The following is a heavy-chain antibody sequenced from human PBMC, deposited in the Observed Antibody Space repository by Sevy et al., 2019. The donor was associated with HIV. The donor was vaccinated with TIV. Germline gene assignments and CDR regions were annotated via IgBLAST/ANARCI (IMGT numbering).Heavy chain of an antibody. CDR1: GFTLSKYS. J-gene: IGHJ4*02. D-gene: IGHD2-8*01. CDR3: TREGCTKPHDY. V-gene: IGHV3-23*01. CDR2: LSFGCGEI. Sequence: GGSLRLSCAASGFTLSKYSMSWVRQPPGKGLEWVSTLSFGCGEINYADSVKGRFTISRDNSKSSVYLQMNNLRPEDTAVYYCTREGCTKPHDYWGQGTLVTVS.